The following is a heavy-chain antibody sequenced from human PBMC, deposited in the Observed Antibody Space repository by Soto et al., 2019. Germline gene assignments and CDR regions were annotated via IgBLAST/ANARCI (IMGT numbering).Heavy chain of an antibody. D-gene: IGHD1-1*01. V-gene: IGHV1-69*02. J-gene: IGHJ6*02. Sequence: GASVKVSCKASGGTFSSYTISWVRQAPGQGLEWMGRIIPILGIANYAQKFQGRVTITADKSTSTAYMELSSLRSEDTAVYYCARELERRHDYYYYGMDVWGQGTTVTVSS. CDR3: ARELERRHDYYYYGMDV. CDR2: IIPILGIA. CDR1: GGTFSSYT.